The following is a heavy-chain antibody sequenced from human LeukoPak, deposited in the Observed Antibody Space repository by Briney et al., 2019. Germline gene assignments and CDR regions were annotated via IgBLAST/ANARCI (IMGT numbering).Heavy chain of an antibody. J-gene: IGHJ6*03. V-gene: IGHV3-74*01. CDR2: INSDGSST. D-gene: IGHD3-9*01. CDR3: ARARYDILTGLTPYYYYYMDV. CDR1: GFTFSSYW. Sequence: GGSLRLSCAASGFTFSSYWMHWVHQAPGKGLVWVSRINSDGSSTSYADSVKGRFTISRDNAKNTLYLQMNSLRAEDTAVYYCARARYDILTGLTPYYYYYMDVWGKGTTVTIPS.